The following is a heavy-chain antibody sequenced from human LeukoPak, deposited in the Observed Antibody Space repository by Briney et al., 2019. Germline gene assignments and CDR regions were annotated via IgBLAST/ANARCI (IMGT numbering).Heavy chain of an antibody. J-gene: IGHJ4*02. V-gene: IGHV3-74*01. Sequence: GGALRLSCAASGFTFSSYWMHWVRQAPGEGLVWVSRINSDGSSTSYADSVKGRFTISRDNAKNTLYLQMNSLRAEDTAVYYCASVTVTTLKFDYWGQGTLVTVSS. CDR3: ASVTVTTLKFDY. CDR2: INSDGSST. D-gene: IGHD4-17*01. CDR1: GFTFSSYW.